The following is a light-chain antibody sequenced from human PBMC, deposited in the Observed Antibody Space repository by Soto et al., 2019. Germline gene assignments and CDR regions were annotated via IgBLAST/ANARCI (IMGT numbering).Light chain of an antibody. Sequence: QSALTQPASVSGSPGQSITISCTGTSSDVGGYNYVSWYQQHPAKAPKLMIYEVSNRPSGVSHRFSGSKSGNTAYLTISGLQAEDEDDYYCFSYTTSSTLVFGGGTKVTVL. V-gene: IGLV2-14*01. CDR3: FSYTTSSTLV. CDR1: SSDVGGYNY. J-gene: IGLJ3*02. CDR2: EVS.